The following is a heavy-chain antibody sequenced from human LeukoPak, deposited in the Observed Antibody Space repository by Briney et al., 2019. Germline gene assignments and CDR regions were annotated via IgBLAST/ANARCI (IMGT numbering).Heavy chain of an antibody. CDR3: AREGKLTGYFGGLGFNY. V-gene: IGHV4-59*01. CDR1: GGSISSYY. CDR2: IYYSGST. Sequence: SETLSLTCTVSGGSISSYYWSWIRQPPGKGLEWIGNIYYSGSTIYNPSLKSRVTMSVDTSKNQFSLNLTSVTAADTAVYYCAREGKLTGYFGGLGFNYWGQGTLVTVSS. J-gene: IGHJ4*02. D-gene: IGHD3-22*01.